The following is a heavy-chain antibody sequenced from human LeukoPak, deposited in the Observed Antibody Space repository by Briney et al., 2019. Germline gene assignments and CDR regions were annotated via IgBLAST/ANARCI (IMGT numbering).Heavy chain of an antibody. V-gene: IGHV3-11*01. CDR2: VSGSGGDI. CDR1: GFTFSNYY. CDR3: ARDIRAVGITLYFDY. J-gene: IGHJ4*02. D-gene: IGHD3-22*01. Sequence: GGSLRLSCAASGFTFSNYYMSWIRQTPGKGLEWLSYVSGSGGDIHYADSVKGRFTISRDNAKNSLYLQMNSLRAEDTAMYYCARDIRAVGITLYFDYWGQGILVTVTS.